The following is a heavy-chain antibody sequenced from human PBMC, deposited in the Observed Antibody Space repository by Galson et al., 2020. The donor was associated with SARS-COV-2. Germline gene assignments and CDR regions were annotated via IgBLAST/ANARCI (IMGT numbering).Heavy chain of an antibody. CDR1: GFTFSSYW. D-gene: IGHD4-17*01. J-gene: IGHJ4*02. CDR3: AKLSTTVTAGGDYYFDY. V-gene: IGHV3-23*01. Sequence: GESLKISCAATGFTFSSYWMHWVHQAPGKGLEWVSGISDSGGSTYYADSVKGRFTISRDNSKNTLYLQMNSLRAEDTAIYFCAKLSTTVTAGGDYYFDYCGQGTLVTVSS. CDR2: ISDSGGST.